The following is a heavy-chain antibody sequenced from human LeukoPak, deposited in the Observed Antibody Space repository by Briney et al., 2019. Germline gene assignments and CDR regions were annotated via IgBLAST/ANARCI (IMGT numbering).Heavy chain of an antibody. J-gene: IGHJ4*02. CDR3: ARVSVTAAALLDY. V-gene: IGHV4-39*07. CDR2: IYYSGST. CDR1: GGSISSSSYY. D-gene: IGHD6-13*01. Sequence: PSETLSLTCTVSGGSISSSSYYWGWIRQPPGKGLEWIGSIYYSGSTCYNSSLKSRVTISVDTSKNQFSLKLSSVTAADTAVYYCARVSVTAAALLDYWGQGTLVTVSS.